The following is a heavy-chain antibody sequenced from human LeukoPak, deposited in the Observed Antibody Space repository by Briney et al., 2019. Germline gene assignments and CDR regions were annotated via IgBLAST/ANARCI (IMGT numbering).Heavy chain of an antibody. V-gene: IGHV4-39*01. CDR2: IYYSGST. CDR3: ARLVVVPAPTGEHYAFDI. J-gene: IGHJ3*02. D-gene: IGHD2-2*01. Sequence: SETLSLTCTVPGGSISSSSYYWGWIRQPPGKGLEWIGSIYYSGSTYYNPSLKSRVTISVDTSKNQFSLKLSSVTAADTAVYYCARLVVVPAPTGEHYAFDIWAQGTMVTVSS. CDR1: GGSISSSSYY.